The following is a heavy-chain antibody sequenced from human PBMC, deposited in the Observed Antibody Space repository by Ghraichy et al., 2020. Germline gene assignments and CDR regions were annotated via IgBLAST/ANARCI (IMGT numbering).Heavy chain of an antibody. CDR3: VKTFIKWFGEITQAYFDY. CDR1: GFTFSSYA. V-gene: IGHV3-64D*06. J-gene: IGHJ4*02. D-gene: IGHD3-10*01. CDR2: ISSNGGST. Sequence: GGSLRLSCSASGFTFSSYAMHWVRQAPGKGLEYVSAISSNGGSTYYADSVKGRFTISRDNSKNTLYLQMSSLRAEDTAVYYCVKTFIKWFGEITQAYFDYWGQGTLVTVSS.